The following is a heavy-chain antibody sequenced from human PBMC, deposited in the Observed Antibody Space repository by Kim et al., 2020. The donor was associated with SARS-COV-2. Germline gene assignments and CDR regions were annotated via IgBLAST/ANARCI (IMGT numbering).Heavy chain of an antibody. CDR3: AREPSAESS. Sequence: GGSLRLSCAASGFSIGSEWMSWVRQAPGKGPEWVANKNRDGSVRNYGESVRGRFSISRDDAENSLYLQMNSLRAEDTAVYYCAREPSAESSWGQGTLDIVSS. CDR2: KNRDGSVR. V-gene: IGHV3-7*05. J-gene: IGHJ4*02. CDR1: GFSIGSEW.